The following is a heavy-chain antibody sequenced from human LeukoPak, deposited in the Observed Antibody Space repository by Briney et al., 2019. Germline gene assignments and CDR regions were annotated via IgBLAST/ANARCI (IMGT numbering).Heavy chain of an antibody. Sequence: GGSLRLSCAASGFTFSSYAMHWVRQAPGKGLEWVSGISWNSGSIGYADSVKGRFTISRDNAKNSLYLQMNSLRAEDTAVYYCAKGQIWLQLSLWFDPWGQGTLVTVSS. D-gene: IGHD5-12*01. J-gene: IGHJ5*02. CDR3: AKGQIWLQLSLWFDP. CDR1: GFTFSSYA. V-gene: IGHV3-9*01. CDR2: ISWNSGSI.